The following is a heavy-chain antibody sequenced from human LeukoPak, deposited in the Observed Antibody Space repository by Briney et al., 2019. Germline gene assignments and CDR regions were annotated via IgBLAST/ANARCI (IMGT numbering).Heavy chain of an antibody. CDR2: IGTAGDP. CDR3: AREFCSSTSCYFILDY. J-gene: IGHJ4*02. D-gene: IGHD2-2*01. Sequence: GGSLRLSCAASGFTFSSYDMHWVRQATGKGLKWVSAIGTAGDPYYPGSVKGRFTISRENAKNSLYLQMNSLRAGDTAVYYCAREFCSSTSCYFILDYWGQGTLVTVSS. CDR1: GFTFSSYD. V-gene: IGHV3-13*05.